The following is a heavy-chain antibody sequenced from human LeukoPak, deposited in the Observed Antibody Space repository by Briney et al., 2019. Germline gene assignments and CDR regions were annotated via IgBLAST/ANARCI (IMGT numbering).Heavy chain of an antibody. V-gene: IGHV3-43*02. CDR2: ISGDGGST. D-gene: IGHD3-10*01. CDR1: GFTFDDYA. Sequence: PGGSLRLSCAASGFTFDDYAMHWVRQAPGKGLDWVSLISGDGGSTYYADSVKGRFTISRDNSKNSLYLQMNSLRTEDAALYYCAKAAYYYGSGSYYAFGYCGQGALVTVSS. CDR3: AKAAYYYGSGSYYAFGY. J-gene: IGHJ4*02.